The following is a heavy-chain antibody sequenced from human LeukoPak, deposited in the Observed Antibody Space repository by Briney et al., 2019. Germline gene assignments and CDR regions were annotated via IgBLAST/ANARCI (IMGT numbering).Heavy chain of an antibody. V-gene: IGHV4-39*07. CDR3: ARSSLAAPPDY. J-gene: IGHJ4*02. D-gene: IGHD6-6*01. CDR1: GGSISSSSYY. Sequence: SETLSLTCTVSGGSISSSSYYWGWIRQPPGKGLEWIGSIYYSGSTYYNPSLKSRVTISVDTSKNQFSLKLSSVTAADTAVYYCARSSLAAPPDYWGQGTLVTVSS. CDR2: IYYSGST.